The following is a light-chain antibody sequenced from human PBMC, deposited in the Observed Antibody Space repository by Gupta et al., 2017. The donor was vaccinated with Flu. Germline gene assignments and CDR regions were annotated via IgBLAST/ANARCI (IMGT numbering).Light chain of an antibody. CDR3: QQYNNCSDT. CDR2: GAS. Sequence: PATPSVEPGERATRSCRGSKSVSSNLAGYQQKTGQAPRHLIYGASTRATGIPARCSGSGSGTEDTLTISSLQYEDFAVYYCQQYNNCSDTFGQGTKLEIK. J-gene: IGKJ2*01. CDR1: KSVSSN. V-gene: IGKV3-15*01.